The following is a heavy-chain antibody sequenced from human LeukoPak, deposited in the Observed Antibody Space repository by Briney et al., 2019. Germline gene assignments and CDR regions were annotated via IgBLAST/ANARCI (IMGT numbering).Heavy chain of an antibody. J-gene: IGHJ5*02. Sequence: GGSLRLSCAASGFTFSSYGMHWVRQAPGKGLEWVAVISYDGSNKYYADSVKGRFTISRDNSKNTLYLQMTSLRAEDTAVYYCAKDTGRSWFDPWGQGTLVTVPS. D-gene: IGHD2-8*02. CDR1: GFTFSSYG. V-gene: IGHV3-30*18. CDR2: ISYDGSNK. CDR3: AKDTGRSWFDP.